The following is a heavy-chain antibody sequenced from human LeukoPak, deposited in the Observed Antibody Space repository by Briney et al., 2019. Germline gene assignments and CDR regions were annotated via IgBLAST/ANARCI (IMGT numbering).Heavy chain of an antibody. J-gene: IGHJ4*02. D-gene: IGHD6-6*01. V-gene: IGHV3-23*01. Sequence: PGGSLRLSCAASGFTFSSYAMSWVRQAPGKGLEWVSGISGSGDSTYYADSVKGRFTISRDNSKNTLYLQMNGLRAEDTAVYYCGKDRNSVGSSYNYWGQGTLVTVSS. CDR3: GKDRNSVGSSYNY. CDR2: ISGSGDST. CDR1: GFTFSSYA.